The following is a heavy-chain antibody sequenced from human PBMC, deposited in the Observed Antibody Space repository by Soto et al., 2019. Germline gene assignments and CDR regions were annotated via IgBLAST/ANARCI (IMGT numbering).Heavy chain of an antibody. CDR2: IYWDDDK. CDR1: GFSLSTSGVG. CDR3: AHNYGGKGLNNCFDP. D-gene: IGHD4-17*01. V-gene: IGHV2-5*02. J-gene: IGHJ5*02. Sequence: QITLKESGPPLVKPTQTLTLTCAFSGFSLSTSGVGVGWIRQPPGKALEWLALIYWDDDKCYSPSLKSRLTITRDTSKNQVVLTMTNMDPVDTATYYCAHNYGGKGLNNCFDPWGQGTLVTVSS.